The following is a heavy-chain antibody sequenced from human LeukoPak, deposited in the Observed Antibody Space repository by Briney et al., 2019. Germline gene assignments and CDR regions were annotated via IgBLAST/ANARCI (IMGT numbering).Heavy chain of an antibody. Sequence: GGSLRLSCAASGFAFNTYAMHWVRQAPGKGLEWVSSISSSSSYIYYADSVKGRFTISRDNAKNSLYLQMNSLRAEDTAVYYCARDLDTAMGLDYWGQGTLVTVSS. J-gene: IGHJ4*02. CDR1: GFAFNTYA. V-gene: IGHV3-21*01. CDR3: ARDLDTAMGLDY. D-gene: IGHD5-18*01. CDR2: ISSSSSYI.